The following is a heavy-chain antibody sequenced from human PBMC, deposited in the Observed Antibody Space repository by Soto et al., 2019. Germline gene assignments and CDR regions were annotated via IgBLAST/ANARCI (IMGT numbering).Heavy chain of an antibody. CDR1: GFTFSSYG. CDR2: IWYDGSNK. D-gene: IGHD6-19*01. Sequence: QVQLVESGGGVVQPGRSLRLSCAASGFTFSSYGMHWVRQAPGKGLEWVAGIWYDGSNKYYADSVKGRFTIARDNSKNTLYMQMNSLRAEDTAVYYCARDGYSSGWYSGLDAFDIWGQGTMVTVSS. J-gene: IGHJ3*02. V-gene: IGHV3-33*01. CDR3: ARDGYSSGWYSGLDAFDI.